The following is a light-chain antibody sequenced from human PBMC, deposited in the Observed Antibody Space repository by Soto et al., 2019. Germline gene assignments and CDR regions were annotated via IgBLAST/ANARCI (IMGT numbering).Light chain of an antibody. CDR2: EGT. CDR1: SSDVGSYKF. V-gene: IGLV2-23*01. Sequence: QSALAQPASVSGSPGQSITISCTGSSSDVGSYKFVSWFQQNPGKAPKLMIYEGTKRPSGVSNRFSGSKSGNTASLTISGLQAEDEADYYCCSYAGNSTWVFGGGTQLTVL. CDR3: CSYAGNSTWV. J-gene: IGLJ3*02.